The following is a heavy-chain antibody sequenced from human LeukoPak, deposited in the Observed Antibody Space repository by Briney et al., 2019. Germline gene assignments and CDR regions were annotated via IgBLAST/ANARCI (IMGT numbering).Heavy chain of an antibody. CDR2: FYPEDGET. D-gene: IGHD2-8*01. V-gene: IGHV1-24*01. CDR3: ARMARYSFDC. CDR1: GYTLTELS. J-gene: IGHJ4*02. Sequence: ASVKVSCTVSGYTLTELSMHWVRQAPGKGLERMGGFYPEDGETIYAQKFQGRVTMTEDTSTDTAYMELSSLRSEDTAVYYCARMARYSFDCWGQGTLVTVSS.